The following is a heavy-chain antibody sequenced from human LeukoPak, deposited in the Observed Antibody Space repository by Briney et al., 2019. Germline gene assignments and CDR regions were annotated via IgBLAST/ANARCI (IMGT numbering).Heavy chain of an antibody. V-gene: IGHV1-2*02. Sequence: ASVKVSCKSSGYTFTDHNMHWVRQAPGQGLEWMGWFNTNRGDTKTEQKCQGKVTMTRDTSISTASMELSSLRSDDTAVYYCTRDRTRLDFDYWGQGTLVTVPS. CDR3: TRDRTRLDFDY. J-gene: IGHJ4*02. D-gene: IGHD1-7*01. CDR2: FNTNRGDT. CDR1: GYTFTDHN.